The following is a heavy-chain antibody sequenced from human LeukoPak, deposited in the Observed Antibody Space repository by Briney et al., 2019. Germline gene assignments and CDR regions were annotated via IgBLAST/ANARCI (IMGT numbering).Heavy chain of an antibody. CDR2: VYTSGST. J-gene: IGHJ5*02. Sequence: SQTLSLTCIVSGGSISSGSYYWSWIRQPAGKGLEWIGRVYTSGSTNYNPSLKSRVTISVDTSKNQFSLKLSSVTAADTAVYYCARERTMVRGVIIYAGWFDPWGQGTLVTVSS. CDR1: GGSISSGSYY. V-gene: IGHV4-61*02. D-gene: IGHD3-10*01. CDR3: ARERTMVRGVIIYAGWFDP.